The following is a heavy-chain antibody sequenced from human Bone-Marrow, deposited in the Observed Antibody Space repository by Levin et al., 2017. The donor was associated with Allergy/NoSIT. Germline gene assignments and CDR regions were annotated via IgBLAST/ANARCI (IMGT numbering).Heavy chain of an antibody. Sequence: SVKVSCKASGGTFSSYAISWVRQAPGQGLEWMGGIIPIFGTANYAQKFQGRVTITADESTSTAYMELSSLRSEDTAVYYCAREGWQLYYYYGMDVWGQGTTVTVSS. D-gene: IGHD4-23*01. CDR1: GGTFSSYA. V-gene: IGHV1-69*13. CDR2: IIPIFGTA. CDR3: AREGWQLYYYYGMDV. J-gene: IGHJ6*02.